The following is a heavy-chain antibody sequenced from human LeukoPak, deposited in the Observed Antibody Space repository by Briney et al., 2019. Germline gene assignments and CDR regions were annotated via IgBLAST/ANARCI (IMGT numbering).Heavy chain of an antibody. CDR1: GDSVSSNSAA. D-gene: IGHD3-9*01. CDR2: TYYRSGWYN. V-gene: IGHV6-1*01. CDR3: TRERYDALDV. Sequence: SQTLSLTCAISGDSVSSNSAAWGWIRQSPSRGLEWLGRTYYRSGWYNDYALSVESRITINPDTSKNQFSLQLNSVTPEDTAVYYCTRERYDALDVWGQGTTVSVSS. J-gene: IGHJ6*02.